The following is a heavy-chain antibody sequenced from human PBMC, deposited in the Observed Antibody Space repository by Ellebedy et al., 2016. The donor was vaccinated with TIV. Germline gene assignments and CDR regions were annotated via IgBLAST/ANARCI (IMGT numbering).Heavy chain of an antibody. V-gene: IGHV1-8*01. CDR2: MNPNSGNT. CDR1: GYTFTSYD. D-gene: IGHD5-18*01. CDR3: ARVKDRTRYVDTAMGRVDY. Sequence: ASVKVSCKASGYTFTSYDINWVRQATGQGLEWMGWMNPNSGNTGYAQKFQGRVTMTTDTSTSTAYMELRSLRSDDTAVYYCARVKDRTRYVDTAMGRVDYWGQGTLVTVSS. J-gene: IGHJ4*02.